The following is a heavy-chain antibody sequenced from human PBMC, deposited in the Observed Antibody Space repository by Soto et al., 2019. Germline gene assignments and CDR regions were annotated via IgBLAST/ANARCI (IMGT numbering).Heavy chain of an antibody. D-gene: IGHD2-15*01. J-gene: IGHJ4*02. CDR2: IWYDGDKK. CDR3: ARGSAGSESVVVVPAIDFYSFDT. CDR1: GFTLSSYG. Sequence: QVQLVESGGGVVQPGRSLRLSCAASGFTLSSYGMHWVRQAPGKGLEWVAVIWYDGDKKYYADSVKVRFTISRDESKNTVYLHMSSLRGEDTGVYYCARGSAGSESVVVVPAIDFYSFDTWGKGTLVSVSS. V-gene: IGHV3-33*01.